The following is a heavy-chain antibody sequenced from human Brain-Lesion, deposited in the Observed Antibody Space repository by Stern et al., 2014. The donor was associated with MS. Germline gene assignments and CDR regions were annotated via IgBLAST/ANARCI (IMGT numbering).Heavy chain of an antibody. Sequence: VQLVESGGGLVQPGGSLRLSCAASGFTFSNYWMHWVRQAPGKGLVWVSRVNNDGRRTSYADSVKGRFTMSRDNAKNTLCLQMNSLRVEDTAIYYCARGERWFDSWGQGTLVTVSS. CDR1: GFTFSNYW. CDR3: ARGERWFDS. CDR2: VNNDGRRT. D-gene: IGHD3-10*01. J-gene: IGHJ5*01. V-gene: IGHV3-74*02.